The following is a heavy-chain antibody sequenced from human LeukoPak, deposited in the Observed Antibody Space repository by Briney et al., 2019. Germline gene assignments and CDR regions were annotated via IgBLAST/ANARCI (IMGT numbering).Heavy chain of an antibody. Sequence: GGSLRLSCAASGFRFSTHDLNWVRQAPGKGLECVSYISRTSTYLYYADSVKGRFTISRDNDKSLLYLQMNNLRAEDTAVYFCAKDTRKGGYYSDYWGQGTVVTVSS. CDR2: ISRTSTYL. D-gene: IGHD3-22*01. J-gene: IGHJ4*02. V-gene: IGHV3-21*01. CDR3: AKDTRKGGYYSDY. CDR1: GFRFSTHD.